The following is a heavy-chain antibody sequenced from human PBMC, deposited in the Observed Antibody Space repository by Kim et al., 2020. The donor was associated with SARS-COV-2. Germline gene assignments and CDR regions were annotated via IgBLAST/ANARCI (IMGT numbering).Heavy chain of an antibody. D-gene: IGHD5-12*01. Sequence: SVKVSCKASGGTFSSYAISWVRQAPGQGLEWMGGIIPIFGTANYAQKFQGRVTITADESTSTAYMELSSLRSEDTAVYYCARHVEMATTTLYYFDYWGQGTLVTVSS. CDR1: GGTFSSYA. CDR2: IIPIFGTA. V-gene: IGHV1-69*13. CDR3: ARHVEMATTTLYYFDY. J-gene: IGHJ4*02.